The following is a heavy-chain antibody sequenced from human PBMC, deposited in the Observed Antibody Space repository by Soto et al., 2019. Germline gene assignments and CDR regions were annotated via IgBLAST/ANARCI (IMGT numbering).Heavy chain of an antibody. CDR3: ARDHRGGTDAFDI. CDR1: GYTFTSFG. J-gene: IGHJ3*02. Sequence: QVQLVQSGAEVKKPGASVKVSCKASGYTFTSFGISWVRQAPGQGLEWMGWISAYNGNTNYAENLQGRVTMTTDTATSTAYMALRRLRSDDTAVYYCARDHRGGTDAFDIWGQGTMVTVSS. D-gene: IGHD1-26*01. V-gene: IGHV1-18*01. CDR2: ISAYNGNT.